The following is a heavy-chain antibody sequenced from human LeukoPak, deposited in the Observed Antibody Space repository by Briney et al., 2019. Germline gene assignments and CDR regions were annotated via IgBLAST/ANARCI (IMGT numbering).Heavy chain of an antibody. Sequence: SETLSLTCTVSGGSISSGGYYWGWIRQTPGKGLEWIGSIYHSGTTYYNPSLRSRVTISVDTSKNQFSLKVNSVTAADTAVYYCARGGYCGGDCYFYYWGQGTLVTVSS. V-gene: IGHV4-39*07. J-gene: IGHJ4*02. CDR2: IYHSGTT. CDR1: GGSISSGGYY. CDR3: ARGGYCGGDCYFYY. D-gene: IGHD2-21*02.